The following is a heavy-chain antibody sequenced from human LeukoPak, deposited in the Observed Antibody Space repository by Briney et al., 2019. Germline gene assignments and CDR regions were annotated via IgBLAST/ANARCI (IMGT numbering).Heavy chain of an antibody. CDR2: ISSSGSTI. CDR1: GFTFSDYY. Sequence: GGSLRLSCAASGFTFSDYYMSWIRQAPGKGLEWVSYISSSGSTIYYADSVKGRFTISRDNAKNSLYLQMNSLRAEDTAVYYCARNLLGYDVPGRSVYYYGMDVWGQGTTVTVSS. V-gene: IGHV3-11*01. D-gene: IGHD5-12*01. CDR3: ARNLLGYDVPGRSVYYYGMDV. J-gene: IGHJ6*02.